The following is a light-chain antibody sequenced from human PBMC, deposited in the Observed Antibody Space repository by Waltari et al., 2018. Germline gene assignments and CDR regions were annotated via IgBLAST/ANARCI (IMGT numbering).Light chain of an antibody. J-gene: IGLJ2*01. Sequence: SSELTQPASVSVSLGQTAVITCSGDILATKYVRWFQQKQGQAPVLFIYKDIERPSGIPDRFSGSSSGTTLTLTISGAQVEDEAAYYCYSAADNHRVLFGGGTKLTVL. CDR2: KDI. CDR1: ILATKY. CDR3: YSAADNHRVL. V-gene: IGLV3-27*01.